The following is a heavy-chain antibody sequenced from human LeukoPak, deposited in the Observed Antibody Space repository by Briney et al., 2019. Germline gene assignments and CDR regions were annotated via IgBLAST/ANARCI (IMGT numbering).Heavy chain of an antibody. D-gene: IGHD3-10*02. J-gene: IGHJ6*04. CDR2: ISSSGSTI. Sequence: PGRSLRLSCAASRFIFSSYAMHWVRQAPGKGLEWVSYISSSGSTIYYADSVKGRFTISRDNAKNSLYLQMNSLRAEDTAVYYCAELGISMIGGVWGKGTTVTISS. CDR1: RFIFSSYA. CDR3: AELGISMIGGV. V-gene: IGHV3-48*03.